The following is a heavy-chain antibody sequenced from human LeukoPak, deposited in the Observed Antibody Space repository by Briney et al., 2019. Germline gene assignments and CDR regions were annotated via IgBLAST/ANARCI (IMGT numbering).Heavy chain of an antibody. Sequence: PGGSLRLSCEASGFTFSNFWMHWVRHVPGKGLLWVSRINGDGSSTSYADPVKGRFTISRDNAKNTLYLQMNSLRVEDTAVYYCARGSDIAAAVKIYGSEFWGQGTLVTVSS. J-gene: IGHJ4*02. D-gene: IGHD6-13*01. V-gene: IGHV3-74*01. CDR1: GFTFSNFW. CDR2: INGDGSST. CDR3: ARGSDIAAAVKIYGSEF.